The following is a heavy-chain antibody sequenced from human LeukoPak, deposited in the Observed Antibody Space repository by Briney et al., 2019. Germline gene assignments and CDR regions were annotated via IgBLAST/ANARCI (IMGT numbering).Heavy chain of an antibody. CDR3: AKVRDYFDY. CDR1: GFTVGSIH. Sequence: GGSLRLSCAASGFTVGSIHMVWVRQAPGKGLEWVSVTYTGGNSYYADSVKGRFIISRDISKNTLYLQMNSLRAEDTAVYYCAKVRDYFDYWGQGTLVTVSS. J-gene: IGHJ4*02. CDR2: TYTGGNS. V-gene: IGHV3-53*01.